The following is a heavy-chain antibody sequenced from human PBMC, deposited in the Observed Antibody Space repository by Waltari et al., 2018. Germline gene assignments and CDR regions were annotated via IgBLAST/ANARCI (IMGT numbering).Heavy chain of an antibody. CDR2: ITGSSRTI. CDR1: GFPFSTYS. CDR3: ARPVAAAGNYGMDV. Sequence: EVQLVESGGNLVQPGGSLRLSCIASGFPFSTYSMNWVRQAPGKGREWMSYITGSSRTIYYTDSVKGRFTVSRDNAKNSLFLQMSSLRVEDTAVYYCARPVAAAGNYGMDVWGQGTTVTVSS. D-gene: IGHD6-13*01. V-gene: IGHV3-48*04. J-gene: IGHJ6*02.